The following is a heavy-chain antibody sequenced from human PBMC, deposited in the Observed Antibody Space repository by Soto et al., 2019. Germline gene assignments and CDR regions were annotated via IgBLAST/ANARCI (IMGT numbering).Heavy chain of an antibody. CDR2: IYHNGRT. D-gene: IGHD1-7*01. CDR3: ARQVNRTRRFNWLDP. Sequence: SETLSLTCSVSGASVTGTTYYWGWIRQSPGKGLEWIGNIYHNGRTDYNPSLKNRVAISIDASKTQFSLRLTSVTAADTAMYYCARQVNRTRRFNWLDPCGQGTLVTVYS. CDR1: GASVTGTTYY. J-gene: IGHJ5*02. V-gene: IGHV4-39*01.